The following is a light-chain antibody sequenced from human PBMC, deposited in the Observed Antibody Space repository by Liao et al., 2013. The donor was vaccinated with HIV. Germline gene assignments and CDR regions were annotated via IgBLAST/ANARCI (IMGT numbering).Light chain of an antibody. J-gene: IGLJ3*02. Sequence: SYVLTQPPSVSVAPGKTARITCGGNNIGSKSVHWYQQKPGQAPVLVIYYDSDRPSGIPERFSGSNSGTTATLTISRVEAGDEADYYCQVWDSSSDSGVFGGGTKLTVL. CDR3: QVWDSSSDSGV. CDR1: NIGSKS. CDR2: YDS. V-gene: IGLV3-21*01.